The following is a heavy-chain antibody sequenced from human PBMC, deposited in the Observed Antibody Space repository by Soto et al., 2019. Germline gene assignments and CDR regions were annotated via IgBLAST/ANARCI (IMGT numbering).Heavy chain of an antibody. CDR1: GCSVSGYY. V-gene: IGHV4-59*08. Sequence: SETLSLTCSISGCSVSGYYWSWIRQPPGKGPEWIGYIYYTGTTNYNPSLSSRVTISVDTSKDQLSLKLSSVTAADTAIYYCARYQQNYQHWGQGILVTVSS. CDR2: IYYTGTT. J-gene: IGHJ1*01. CDR3: ARYQQNYQH. D-gene: IGHD6-13*01.